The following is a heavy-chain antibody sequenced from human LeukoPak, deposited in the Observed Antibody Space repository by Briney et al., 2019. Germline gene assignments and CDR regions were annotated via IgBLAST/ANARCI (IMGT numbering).Heavy chain of an antibody. V-gene: IGHV3-66*03. CDR1: GFSVTTNY. J-gene: IGHJ5*02. CDR2: IYTSGST. D-gene: IGHD3-10*01. Sequence: SGGSLRLTCAAPGFSVTTNYMSWVRQAPGKGLEWVALIYTSGSTFYADSVMGRFTVSRDNSKNTLYLQMNSLRAEDSAAYYCARDRAGTQSWVEFDLWGQGTLVTVSS. CDR3: ARDRAGTQSWVEFDL.